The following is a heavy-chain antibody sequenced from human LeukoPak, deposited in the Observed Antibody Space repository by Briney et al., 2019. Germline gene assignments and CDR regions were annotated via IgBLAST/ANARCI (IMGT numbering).Heavy chain of an antibody. D-gene: IGHD3-22*01. CDR2: INSDGSST. J-gene: IGHJ3*02. Sequence: GGSLRLSCAASGFTFSSYWMHWVRHAPGKGLVWVSRINSDGSSTIYADSVKGRFTISRDNAKNTLYLQMNSLRAEDTAVYYCARDSTTYYYDSSGYYVDAFDIWGQGTMVTVSS. CDR1: GFTFSSYW. CDR3: ARDSTTYYYDSSGYYVDAFDI. V-gene: IGHV3-74*01.